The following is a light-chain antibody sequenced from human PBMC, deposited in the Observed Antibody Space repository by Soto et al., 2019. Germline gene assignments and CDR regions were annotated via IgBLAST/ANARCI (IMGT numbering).Light chain of an antibody. CDR1: QSISRY. CDR2: DAS. J-gene: IGKJ3*01. V-gene: IGKV1-5*01. CDR3: QHYNSLSS. Sequence: DIQMTQSPSTLSASVGDRVTITCRASQSISRYLAWYQKKPGEAPKLLIYDASSLQSGVSSRFSASGSGTEFSLSISSPQPDDLATYYCQHYNSLSSFGPGTKVEIK.